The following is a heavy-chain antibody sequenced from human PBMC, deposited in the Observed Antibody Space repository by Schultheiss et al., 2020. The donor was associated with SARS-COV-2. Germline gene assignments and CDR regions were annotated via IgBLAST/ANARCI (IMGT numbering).Heavy chain of an antibody. Sequence: GGSLRLSCAASGFTFSGYWMSWVRQAPGKGLEWVSSISSSSSYIYYADSVKGRFTISRDNAKNSLYLQMNSLRAEDTAVYYCARTDVVNGWGDYFDYWGQGTLVTVSS. J-gene: IGHJ4*02. CDR2: ISSSSSYI. CDR1: GFTFSGYW. V-gene: IGHV3-21*01. CDR3: ARTDVVNGWGDYFDY. D-gene: IGHD3-10*01.